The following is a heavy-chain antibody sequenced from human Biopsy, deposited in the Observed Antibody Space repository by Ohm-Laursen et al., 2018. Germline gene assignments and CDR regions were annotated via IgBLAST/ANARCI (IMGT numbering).Heavy chain of an antibody. CDR1: AFNVDRNH. CDR2: IHGSGRT. D-gene: IGHD3-16*01. J-gene: IGHJ4*02. V-gene: IGHV3-66*01. CDR3: AGAGGHSF. Sequence: SLRLSCAASAFNVDRNHMNWVRQAPGKGLEWVSMIHGSGRTDYADSVKGRFTVSRDNSKDTVYLQTNALRVDDTAMYYCAGAGGHSFWGQGALVTVSS.